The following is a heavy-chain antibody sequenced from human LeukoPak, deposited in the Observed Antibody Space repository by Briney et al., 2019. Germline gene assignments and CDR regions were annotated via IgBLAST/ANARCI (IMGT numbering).Heavy chain of an antibody. CDR2: IYPGDSDT. CDR1: GYTFSSYW. CDR3: ARQNDFRLDY. V-gene: IGHV5-51*01. Sequence: GESLRISCKGSGYTFSSYWIGRVRQMPGKGLEWMGIIYPGDSDTRYSPSLQGQVTISVDTSIGTAYLQWSSLKASDTAIYYCARQNDFRLDYWGQGTLVTVSS. D-gene: IGHD3-3*01. J-gene: IGHJ4*02.